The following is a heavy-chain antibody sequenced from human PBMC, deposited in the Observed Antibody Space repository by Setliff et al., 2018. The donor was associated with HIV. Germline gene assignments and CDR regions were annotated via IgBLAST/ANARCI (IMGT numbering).Heavy chain of an antibody. Sequence: PSETLSLTCVVSDDSFSNYDWTWIRQSPGKVLEWIGYISSSGTTNYNPSLRSRVTISMETSNTRFSLWLRSATAADTATYFCARLGRAIDDGGSSLRLDFWGQGMLVTVSS. CDR2: ISSSGTT. D-gene: IGHD2-21*01. V-gene: IGHV4-4*09. CDR1: DDSFSNYD. CDR3: ARLGRAIDDGGSSLRLDF. J-gene: IGHJ4*02.